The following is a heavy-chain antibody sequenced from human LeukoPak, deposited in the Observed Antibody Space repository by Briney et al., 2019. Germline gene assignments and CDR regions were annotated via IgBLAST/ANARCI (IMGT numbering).Heavy chain of an antibody. CDR1: GYSFTSYW. CDR3: ARHMLYLGRAASSHAFDI. D-gene: IGHD3-16*01. CDR2: IYPGDSDT. V-gene: IGHV5-51*01. Sequence: GESLKISCKGSGYSFTSYWIGWVRQMPGKGLEWMGIIYPGDSDTRYSPSFQGQVTISADKSISTAYLQWSSLKASDTAMYYCARHMLYLGRAASSHAFDIWGQGTMVTVSS. J-gene: IGHJ3*02.